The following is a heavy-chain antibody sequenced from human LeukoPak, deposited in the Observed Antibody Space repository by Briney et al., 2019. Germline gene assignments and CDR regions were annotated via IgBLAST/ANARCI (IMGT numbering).Heavy chain of an antibody. J-gene: IGHJ4*01. V-gene: IGHV3-7*01. CDR1: GFTLSSFW. CDR3: ARESAPRYSGADPFY. D-gene: IGHD1-26*01. CDR2: TNQDGRNK. Sequence: PGGSLRLSCAAYGFTLSSFWMGWVRQPPGKGLEWVAITNQDGRNKYYVDSVRGRFTISRDNAKNSLYLVVNSLRTQDTPVHYCARESAPRYSGADPFYWGNGTLVTVSS.